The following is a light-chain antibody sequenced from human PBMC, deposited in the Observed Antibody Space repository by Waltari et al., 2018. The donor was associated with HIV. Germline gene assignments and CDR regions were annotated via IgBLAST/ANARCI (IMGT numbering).Light chain of an antibody. J-gene: IGLJ2*01. Sequence: QAVVTQEPSLTVSPGGTVTLTCGSSTGPVHSGHHPYWFQQKSGQAPRTLIYDTFSKHSWTPARFSGSLLGGKAALTLSGAQPEDEADYFCLLSFAGARPVVFGGGTKLTVL. CDR2: DTF. V-gene: IGLV7-46*01. CDR1: TGPVHSGHH. CDR3: LLSFAGARPVV.